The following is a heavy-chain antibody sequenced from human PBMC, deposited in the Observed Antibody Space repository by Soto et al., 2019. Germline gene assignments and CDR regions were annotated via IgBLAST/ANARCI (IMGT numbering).Heavy chain of an antibody. CDR3: ARGGPGAAAAGTSFDY. V-gene: IGHV4-34*01. Sequence: NPSETLSLTCAVYGGSFSGYYWSWIRQPPGKGLEWIGEINHSGSTNYNPSLKSRVTISVDTSKNQFSLKLSSVTAADTAVFYCARGGPGAAAAGTSFDYWGQGTLVTVSS. D-gene: IGHD6-13*01. CDR1: GGSFSGYY. CDR2: INHSGST. J-gene: IGHJ4*02.